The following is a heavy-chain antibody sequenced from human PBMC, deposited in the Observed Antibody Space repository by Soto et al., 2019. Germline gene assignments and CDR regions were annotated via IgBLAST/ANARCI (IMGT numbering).Heavy chain of an antibody. CDR1: GFTFSSYW. Sequence: GGSLRLSCAASGFTFSSYWMHWVRQAPGKGLVWVSRINSDGSSTSYADSVKGRFTISRDNAKNTLYLQMNSLRAEDTAVYYCARGRYDSSGYYFPNFYYWGQGTLVTVSS. CDR3: ARGRYDSSGYYFPNFYY. J-gene: IGHJ4*02. V-gene: IGHV3-74*01. D-gene: IGHD3-22*01. CDR2: INSDGSST.